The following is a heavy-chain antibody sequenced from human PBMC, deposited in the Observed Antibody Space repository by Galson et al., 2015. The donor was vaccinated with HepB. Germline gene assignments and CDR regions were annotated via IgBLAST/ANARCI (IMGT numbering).Heavy chain of an antibody. D-gene: IGHD6-19*01. V-gene: IGHV6-1*01. CDR1: GDSVSSNRAA. Sequence: CAISGDSVSSNRAAWNWIRQSPSRGLEWLGRTYYRSKWYNDYAVSVKSRITINPDTSKNQFSLQLNSVTPEDTALYYCARDVGYSSGWYQGYYYSMDVWGQGTTVTVSS. CDR2: TYYRSKWYN. CDR3: ARDVGYSSGWYQGYYYSMDV. J-gene: IGHJ6*02.